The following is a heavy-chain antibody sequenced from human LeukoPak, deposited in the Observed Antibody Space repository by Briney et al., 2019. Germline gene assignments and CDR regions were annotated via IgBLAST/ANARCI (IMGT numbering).Heavy chain of an antibody. CDR1: GFTFSSYS. V-gene: IGHV3-21*01. Sequence: NAGGSLRLSCAASGFTFSSYSMNWVRQAPGKGLEWVSSISSSSSYIYYADSVKGRFTISRDNAKNSLYLQMNNLRAEDTAVYYCARTSSIWQQVVSDLDYWGQGTLVTVSS. CDR2: ISSSSSYI. J-gene: IGHJ4*02. CDR3: ARTSSIWQQVVSDLDY. D-gene: IGHD6-13*01.